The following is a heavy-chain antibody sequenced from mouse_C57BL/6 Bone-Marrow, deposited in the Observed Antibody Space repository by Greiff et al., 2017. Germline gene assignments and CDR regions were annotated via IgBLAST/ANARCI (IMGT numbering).Heavy chain of an antibody. J-gene: IGHJ4*01. CDR2: IDPSDSYT. CDR3: ASWVYAMDY. V-gene: IGHV1-50*01. CDR1: GYTFTSYW. D-gene: IGHD4-1*01. Sequence: VQLQQPGAELVKPGASVKLSCKASGYTFTSYWMQWVKQRPGQGLEWIGEIDPSDSYTNYNQKFKGKATLTVDTSSSTAYMQLSSLTSEDSAVYYCASWVYAMDYWGQGTSVTVSS.